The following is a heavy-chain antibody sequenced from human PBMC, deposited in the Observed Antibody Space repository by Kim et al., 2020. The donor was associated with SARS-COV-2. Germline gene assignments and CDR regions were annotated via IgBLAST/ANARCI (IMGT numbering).Heavy chain of an antibody. J-gene: IGHJ5*01. D-gene: IGHD1-1*01. CDR1: GDSVSSNSAA. CDR3: ARDRGTSGMPGWFDP. CDR2: TYYRSKWYY. Sequence: SQTLSLTRAISGDSVSSNSAAWNWLRQSPSRGLEWLARTYYRSKWYYAYAVSVKSRITITPDTSKNQFYLQLNSVTPEDTAVYYCARDRGTSGMPGWFDPWGQGTLVTVSS. V-gene: IGHV6-1*01.